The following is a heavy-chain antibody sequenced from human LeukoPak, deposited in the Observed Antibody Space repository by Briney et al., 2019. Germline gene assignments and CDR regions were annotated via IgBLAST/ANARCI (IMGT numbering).Heavy chain of an antibody. D-gene: IGHD3-3*01. CDR1: GFTFSSYA. Sequence: GGTLRLSCAAPGFTFSSYAMHWVRQAPGKGLEWVAVISYDGSNKYYADSVKGRFTISRDNSKNTLYLQMNSLRAEDTAVYYCARDLYDFWSGSVDYWGQGTLVTVSS. CDR2: ISYDGSNK. J-gene: IGHJ4*02. V-gene: IGHV3-30*04. CDR3: ARDLYDFWSGSVDY.